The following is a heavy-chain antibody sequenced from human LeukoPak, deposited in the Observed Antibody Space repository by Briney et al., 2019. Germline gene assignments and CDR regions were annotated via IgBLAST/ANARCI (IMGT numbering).Heavy chain of an antibody. J-gene: IGHJ3*02. CDR3: ARDDSSAKEASDI. Sequence: SETLSLTCTVSGGSISSGSYYWSWIRQPAGKGLEWIGRIYTSGSTNYNPSLKSRVTISVDTSKNQFSLKLSSVTAADTAVYYCARDDSSAKEASDIWGQGTMVTVSS. CDR1: GGSISSGSYY. D-gene: IGHD3-22*01. V-gene: IGHV4-61*02. CDR2: IYTSGST.